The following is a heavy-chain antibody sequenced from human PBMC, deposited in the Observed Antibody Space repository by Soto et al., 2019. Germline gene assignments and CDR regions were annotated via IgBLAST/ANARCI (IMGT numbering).Heavy chain of an antibody. J-gene: IGHJ6*02. V-gene: IGHV3-23*01. CDR1: GFTFSSYA. D-gene: IGHD2-2*01. CDR2: ISGSGGST. Sequence: GGSLRLSCAASGFTFSSYAMSWVRQAPGEGLEWVSAISGSGGSTYYADSVKGRFTISRDNSKNTLYLQMNSLRAEDTAVYYCAKGPPYCSSTSCPYYYYYGMDVWGQGTTVTVSS. CDR3: AKGPPYCSSTSCPYYYYYGMDV.